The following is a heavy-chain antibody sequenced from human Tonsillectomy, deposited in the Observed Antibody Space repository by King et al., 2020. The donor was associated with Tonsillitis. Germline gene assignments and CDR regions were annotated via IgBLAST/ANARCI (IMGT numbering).Heavy chain of an antibody. CDR3: ARGGGYCGGISCYLGAFEI. J-gene: IGHJ3*02. Sequence: VQLVESGGGLVKPGGSLRLSCIASGFTLSDYYMSWIRQAPGKGLEWVSYISSSSSYTNYASSVKGRFIISIDHAKKTLYLQMNSLRAEATAVYYCARGGGYCGGISCYLGAFEIWGQGTMVTVSS. CDR2: ISSSSSYT. CDR1: GFTLSDYY. V-gene: IGHV3-11*05. D-gene: IGHD2-2*01.